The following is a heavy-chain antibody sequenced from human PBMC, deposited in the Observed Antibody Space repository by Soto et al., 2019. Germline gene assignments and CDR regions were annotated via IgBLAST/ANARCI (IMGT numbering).Heavy chain of an antibody. CDR3: ATDSSYGYYFDY. CDR1: GYTLTELS. D-gene: IGHD5-18*01. CDR2: FDPEDGET. V-gene: IGHV1-24*01. Sequence: VASVKVSCKVSGYTLTELSMHWVRQAPGKGLEWMGGFDPEDGETIYAQKFQGRVTMTEDTSTDTAYMELSSLRSEDTAVYYCATDSSYGYYFDYWGQGTLVTVSS. J-gene: IGHJ4*02.